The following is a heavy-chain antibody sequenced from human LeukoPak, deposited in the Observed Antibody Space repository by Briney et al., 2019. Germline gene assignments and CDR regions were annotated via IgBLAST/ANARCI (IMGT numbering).Heavy chain of an antibody. Sequence: SETLSLTCAVYGGSFSGYYWSWIRQPPGKGLEWIGEINHSGSTNYNPSLKSRVTISVDTSKNQFSLKLSSVTAADTAVYYCARDWQAKYFDYWGQGTLVTVSS. CDR3: ARDWQAKYFDY. J-gene: IGHJ4*02. CDR1: GGSFSGYY. CDR2: INHSGST. V-gene: IGHV4-34*01.